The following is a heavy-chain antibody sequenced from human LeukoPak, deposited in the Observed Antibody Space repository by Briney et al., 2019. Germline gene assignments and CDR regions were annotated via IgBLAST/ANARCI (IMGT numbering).Heavy chain of an antibody. J-gene: IGHJ4*02. CDR2: INPSGGST. V-gene: IGHV1-46*01. Sequence: ASVKVSCKASGYTFSSYYMHWVRQAPGQGLEWMGIINPSGGSTSFAQQFQGRVTMTGDTSTSTVYMELSSLRSEDTAVYYCARASIAAHSFDYWGQGTLVTVSS. CDR1: GYTFSSYY. CDR3: ARASIAAHSFDY. D-gene: IGHD6-6*01.